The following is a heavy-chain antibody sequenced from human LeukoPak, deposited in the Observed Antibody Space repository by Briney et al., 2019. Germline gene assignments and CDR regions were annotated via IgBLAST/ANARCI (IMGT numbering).Heavy chain of an antibody. CDR1: GFTFSSYA. D-gene: IGHD6-13*01. CDR3: AKDPAAAGTAEYFQD. V-gene: IGHV3-23*01. J-gene: IGHJ1*01. Sequence: GGSLRLSCAASGFTFSSYAMTWVRQAPGKGLEWVSAISGSGYGTYYTDSVKGRFTISRDNSKNTLYLQMNSLRAEDTAVYYCAKDPAAAGTAEYFQDWGQGTLVTVSS. CDR2: ISGSGYGT.